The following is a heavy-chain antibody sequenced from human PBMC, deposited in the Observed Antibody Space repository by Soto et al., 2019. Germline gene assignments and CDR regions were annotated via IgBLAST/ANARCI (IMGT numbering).Heavy chain of an antibody. CDR2: ISASTLTT. V-gene: IGHV3-48*02. Sequence: EVELVESGGGLVQPGGSLRLSCAASGFPFSTYSMSWVRQAPGKGLEWISYISASTLTTFYADSVKGRFTISRDTAQNPLYLQLNSLRDEDTAVYYCARAPQLVAPAATGFDSWGQGTLVTVSS. CDR1: GFPFSTYS. D-gene: IGHD2-2*01. J-gene: IGHJ4*02. CDR3: ARAPQLVAPAATGFDS.